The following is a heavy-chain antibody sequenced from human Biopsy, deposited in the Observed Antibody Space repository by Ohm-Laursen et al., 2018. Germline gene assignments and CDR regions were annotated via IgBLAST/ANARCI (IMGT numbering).Heavy chain of an antibody. Sequence: ASVKVSCKSPGGTFSNYGVNWVRQAPGQGLEWLGGNIPILGTGNYAQKFQDRVTVAADTSTSTATMELRSLRSDDTAAYYCATKLTGYFHHWGQGTLVIVSS. CDR2: NIPILGTG. CDR1: GGTFSNYG. J-gene: IGHJ1*01. CDR3: ATKLTGYFHH. D-gene: IGHD3-9*01. V-gene: IGHV1-69*06.